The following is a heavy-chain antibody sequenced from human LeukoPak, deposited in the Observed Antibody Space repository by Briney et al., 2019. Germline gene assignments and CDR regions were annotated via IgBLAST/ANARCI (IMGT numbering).Heavy chain of an antibody. V-gene: IGHV3-21*01. CDR3: ARGWLDYFDY. CDR1: GFTFSSYS. CDR2: ISSSSSYI. D-gene: IGHD6-19*01. J-gene: IGHJ4*02. Sequence: GGSLRLSCAASGFTFSSYSMNWVRQAPGKGLEWVSSISSSSSYIYYADSVKGRFTISRDNAKNSLYLQMDSLRAEDTAVYYCARGWLDYFDYWGQGTLVTVSS.